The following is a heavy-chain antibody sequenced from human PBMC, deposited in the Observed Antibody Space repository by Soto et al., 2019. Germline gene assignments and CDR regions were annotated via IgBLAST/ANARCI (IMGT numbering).Heavy chain of an antibody. CDR3: GRVVEGATRHTDFDS. Sequence: PSGTVSLTCTVSGVSMHNSHSFWGWIRQPPGKGLEFIGNVYYSGGAHYNPSLKSRVAISVDTANNQVSLKMSSVTAADTAVYYCGRVVEGATRHTDFDSWGQGTLVTVSS. CDR2: VYYSGGA. CDR1: GVSMHNSHSF. J-gene: IGHJ5*01. D-gene: IGHD2-21*01. V-gene: IGHV4-39*01.